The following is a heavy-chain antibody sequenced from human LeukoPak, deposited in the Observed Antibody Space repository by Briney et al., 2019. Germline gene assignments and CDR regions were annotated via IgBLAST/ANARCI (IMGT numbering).Heavy chain of an antibody. J-gene: IGHJ6*04. CDR1: GNRLTSYW. V-gene: IGHV5-51*01. Sequence: GESLKTPRKGPGNRLTSYWNARVRQIPRKGPGWGGIIYPGDSDTIYSPSFQGQVTISADKSISTAYLQWSSLKASDTAMYYCATHSSSWIPYYYYGMDVWGEGTTVTVSS. CDR2: IYPGDSDT. D-gene: IGHD6-13*01. CDR3: ATHSSSWIPYYYYGMDV.